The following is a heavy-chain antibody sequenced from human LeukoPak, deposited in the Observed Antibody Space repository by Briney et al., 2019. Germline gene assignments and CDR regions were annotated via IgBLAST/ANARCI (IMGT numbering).Heavy chain of an antibody. Sequence: SVKVSCKASGGTFSSYAISWVRQAPGQGLEWMGRIIPILGIANYAQKFQGRVTITADKSTSTAYMELSSLRSEDTAVYYCARAEHIVVASYPNWFDPWGQGTLVTVSP. J-gene: IGHJ5*02. CDR2: IIPILGIA. D-gene: IGHD2-21*01. CDR1: GGTFSSYA. V-gene: IGHV1-69*04. CDR3: ARAEHIVVASYPNWFDP.